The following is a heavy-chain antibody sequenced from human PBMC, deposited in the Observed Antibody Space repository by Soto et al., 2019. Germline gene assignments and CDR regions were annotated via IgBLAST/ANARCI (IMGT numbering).Heavy chain of an antibody. D-gene: IGHD2-2*01. Sequence: SETLSLTCTVSGGSISSGDYYLSWIRQPPGKGLGWIGYIHHSWSTYYNPSLKSRVTISVDTSKNQFSLKLSSVTAADTAVYYCAREVVSYGMDVWGQGTTVTVSS. CDR1: GGSISSGDYY. CDR3: AREVVSYGMDV. CDR2: IHHSWST. J-gene: IGHJ6*02. V-gene: IGHV4-30-4*01.